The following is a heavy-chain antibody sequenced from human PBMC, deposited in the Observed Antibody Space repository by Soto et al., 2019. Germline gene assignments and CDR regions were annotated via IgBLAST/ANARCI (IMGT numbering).Heavy chain of an antibody. CDR3: ARHRPDSSGLFDY. D-gene: IGHD3-22*01. CDR1: GGSISSSSYY. Sequence: QLQLQESGPGLVKPSETLSLTCTVSGGSISSSSYYWGWIRQPPGKGLEWIGSIYYSGSTYYNPSLKSRVTITVDTSKNQFSLKLSSVTAADTAVYYCARHRPDSSGLFDYWGQGTLVTVSS. V-gene: IGHV4-39*01. J-gene: IGHJ4*02. CDR2: IYYSGST.